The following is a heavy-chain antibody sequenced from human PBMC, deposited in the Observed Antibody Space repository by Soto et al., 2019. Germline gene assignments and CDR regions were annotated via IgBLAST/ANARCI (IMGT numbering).Heavy chain of an antibody. CDR1: GFTFRIHG. CDR2: ISYGGTNK. D-gene: IGHD2-2*01. J-gene: IGHJ4*02. V-gene: IGHV3-30*03. CDR3: ARVKLGYCISTSCYHDY. Sequence: GGSLRLSCAASGFTFRIHGMHWVRQAPGKGLEWVAVISYGGTNKYYADSVKGRFTISRDNSENTLYLQMNSLRVEDTAVYYCARVKLGYCISTSCYHDYWGQGT.